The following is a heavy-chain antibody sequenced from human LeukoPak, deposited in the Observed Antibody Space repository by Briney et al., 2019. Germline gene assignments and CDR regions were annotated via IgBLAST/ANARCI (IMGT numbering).Heavy chain of an antibody. D-gene: IGHD2-21*02. CDR1: GGTFSSYA. CDR2: IIPIFGTA. CDR3: AAEYCGGDCRWFDP. J-gene: IGHJ5*02. V-gene: IGHV1-69*05. Sequence: GASVNVSCKASGGTFSSYAISWVRQAPGQGLEWMGGIIPIFGTANYAQKFQGRVTITTDESTSTAYMELSSLRSEDTAVYYCAAEYCGGDCRWFDPWGQGTLVTVSS.